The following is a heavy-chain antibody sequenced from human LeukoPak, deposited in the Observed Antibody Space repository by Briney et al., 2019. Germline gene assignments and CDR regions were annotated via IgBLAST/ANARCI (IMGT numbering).Heavy chain of an antibody. CDR3: ARHAMKWGYNDHAFDI. V-gene: IGHV4-59*08. CDR1: GGSISSYY. Sequence: SETLSLTCTVSGGSISSYYWSWIRQPPGKGLEWIGYIYYSGSTNYNPSLKSRVTISVDTSKNQFSLKLSSVTAADTAVYYCARHAMKWGYNDHAFDIWGQGTMVTASS. J-gene: IGHJ3*02. CDR2: IYYSGST. D-gene: IGHD5-24*01.